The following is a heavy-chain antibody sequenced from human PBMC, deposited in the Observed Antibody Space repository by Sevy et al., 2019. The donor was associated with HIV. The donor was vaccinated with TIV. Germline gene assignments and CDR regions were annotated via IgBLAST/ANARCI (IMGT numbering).Heavy chain of an antibody. J-gene: IGHJ6*02. CDR3: ARDSKGGLDV. Sequence: GGSLRLSCTASGFSFRSYWMTWVCQAPGMGLEWVANIKLDGDEKYYVESLKGRFTISRDNVKNSLYLQMNNLRAEDTAVYYCARDSKGGLDVWGQRTTVTVSS. CDR1: GFSFRSYW. D-gene: IGHD4-4*01. V-gene: IGHV3-7*01. CDR2: IKLDGDEK.